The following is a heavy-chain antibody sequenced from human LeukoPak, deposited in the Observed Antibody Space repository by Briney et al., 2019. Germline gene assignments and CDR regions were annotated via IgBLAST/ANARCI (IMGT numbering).Heavy chain of an antibody. D-gene: IGHD6-13*01. CDR2: ISSRGTTV. J-gene: IGHJ4*02. CDR3: AREEVIAAAGPTLDY. V-gene: IGHV3-48*03. Sequence: TGGSLRLSCAASGFTFSTYEINWVRQAPGKGLEWVSYISSRGTTVDYADSVKGRFTISRDNAKNSLYLQMNSLRAEDTAVYYCAREEVIAAAGPTLDYWGQGALVTVSS. CDR1: GFTFSTYE.